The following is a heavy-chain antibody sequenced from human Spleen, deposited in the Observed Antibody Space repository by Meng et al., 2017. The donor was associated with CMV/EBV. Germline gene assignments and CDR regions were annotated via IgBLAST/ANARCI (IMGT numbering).Heavy chain of an antibody. J-gene: IGHJ4*02. D-gene: IGHD3-3*01. Sequence: ASGLTFSDYAMTWARQAPGEGQQWVSAVSGSGGSTYYADSVKGRFTISRDNSKNTLYLQMNSLRAEDTSVYYCAKVSLEWLSLYYFDFWGQGTLVTVSS. CDR2: VSGSGGST. CDR3: AKVSLEWLSLYYFDF. V-gene: IGHV3-23*01. CDR1: GLTFSDYA.